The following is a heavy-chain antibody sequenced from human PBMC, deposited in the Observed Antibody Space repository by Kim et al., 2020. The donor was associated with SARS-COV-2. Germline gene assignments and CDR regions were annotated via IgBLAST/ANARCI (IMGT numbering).Heavy chain of an antibody. V-gene: IGHV3-33*06. CDR3: AKDLNTMVRGVILLHSLPDY. J-gene: IGHJ4*02. CDR1: GFTFSSYG. D-gene: IGHD3-10*01. CDR2: IWYDGSNK. Sequence: GGSLRLSCAASGFTFSSYGMHWVRQAPGKWLEWVAVIWYDGSNKYYADSVKGRFTISRDNSKNTLYLQMNSLRAEDTAVYYCAKDLNTMVRGVILLHSLPDYWGQGTLVTVSS.